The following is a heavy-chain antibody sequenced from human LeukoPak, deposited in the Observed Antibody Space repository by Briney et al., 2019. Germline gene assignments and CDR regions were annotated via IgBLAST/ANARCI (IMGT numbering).Heavy chain of an antibody. CDR2: IYYSGST. V-gene: IGHV4-31*03. D-gene: IGHD3-3*01. CDR1: GGSISSGGYY. CDR3: ARGGFDGMDV. Sequence: SETLSLTCTVSGGSISSGGYYWSWIRQHPGKGLEWIGYIYYSGSTHYNPSLKSRVTISVDTSKNQFSLKLSSVTAADTAVYYCARGGFDGMDVWGKGTTVTVSS. J-gene: IGHJ6*04.